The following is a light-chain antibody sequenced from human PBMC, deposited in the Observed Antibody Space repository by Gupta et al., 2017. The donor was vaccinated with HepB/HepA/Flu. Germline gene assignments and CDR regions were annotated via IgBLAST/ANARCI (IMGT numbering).Light chain of an antibody. V-gene: IGKV3-20*01. CDR1: QSVSSSY. Sequence: DIVLTQSPVTLSLSPGERATLSCRASQSVSSSYLAWYQQKPGQAPRLLIYGASSRATGIPDRFSGSGSGTDFTLTISRREPEDFAVYYCQQYGSSPPFTFGPGTKVDIK. J-gene: IGKJ3*01. CDR2: GAS. CDR3: QQYGSSPPFT.